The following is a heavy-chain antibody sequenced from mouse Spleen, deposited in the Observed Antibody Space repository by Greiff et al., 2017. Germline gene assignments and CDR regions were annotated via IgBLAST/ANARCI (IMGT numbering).Heavy chain of an antibody. J-gene: IGHJ2*01. CDR2: INPNNGGT. D-gene: IGHD1-1*01. CDR3: ARRTYYYGSSYDFDY. Sequence: EVQLQQSGPELVKPGASVKIPCKASGYTFTDYNMDWVKQSHGKSLEWIGDINPNNGGTIYNQKFKGKATLTVDKSSSTAYMELRSLTSEDTAVYYCARRTYYYGSSYDFDYWGQGTTLTVSS. CDR1: GYTFTDYN. V-gene: IGHV1-18*01.